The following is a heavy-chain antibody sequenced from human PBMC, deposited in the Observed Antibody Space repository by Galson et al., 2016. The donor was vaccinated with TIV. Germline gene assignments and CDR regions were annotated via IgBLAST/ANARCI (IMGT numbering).Heavy chain of an antibody. V-gene: IGHV3-7*01. CDR1: GFTFSSYW. J-gene: IGHJ3*01. CDR3: ARDFTPGYGSSFNDY. Sequence: SLRLSCAASGFTFSSYWMSWVRQAPGKGLEWVANIKQDGSEKYYVDSVKGRFTISRDNAKNSLFLQRNSLRAEDRAVYYCARDFTPGYGSSFNDYWGQGTKVTVSS. CDR2: IKQDGSEK. D-gene: IGHD6-13*01.